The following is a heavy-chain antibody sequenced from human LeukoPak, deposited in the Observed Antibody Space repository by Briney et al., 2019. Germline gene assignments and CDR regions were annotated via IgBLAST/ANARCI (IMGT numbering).Heavy chain of an antibody. CDR3: AREPGFDSSGYLNWFDP. V-gene: IGHV4-59*01. D-gene: IGHD3-22*01. CDR1: GGSISSYY. CDR2: ISYSGST. Sequence: SETLSLTCTVSGGSISSYYWSWIRQPPGKGLEWIACISYSGSTKYNPSLKSRVTISVDTSKSQLSLKLSSVTAADTAVYYCAREPGFDSSGYLNWFDPWGQGTLVTVSS. J-gene: IGHJ5*02.